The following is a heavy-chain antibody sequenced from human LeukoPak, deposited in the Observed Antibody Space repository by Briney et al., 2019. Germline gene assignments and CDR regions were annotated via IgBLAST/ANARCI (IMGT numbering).Heavy chain of an antibody. CDR1: GGSFSGYY. V-gene: IGHV4-34*01. Sequence: SETLSLTCAVYGGSFSGYYWSWLRQPPGKGLEWIGEINHSGSTNYNPSLKSRVTISVDTSKNQFSLKLSSVTAADTAVYYCARGRSGWGFDYWGQGTLVTVSS. CDR3: ARGRSGWGFDY. CDR2: INHSGST. D-gene: IGHD6-19*01. J-gene: IGHJ4*02.